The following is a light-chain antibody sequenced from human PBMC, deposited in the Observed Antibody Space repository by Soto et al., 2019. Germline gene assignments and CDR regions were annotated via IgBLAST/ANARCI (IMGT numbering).Light chain of an antibody. V-gene: IGKV3-20*01. CDR2: GTS. J-gene: IGKJ1*01. CDR3: QQYGSSSWT. Sequence: EIVLTQSPGTLSLSPGERATLSCRASQSVSSSYLAWYQQKPGQAPRLLIYGTSSRATAVPDRFSGSGSGTDFTLTISRLEHEDFAVYYCQQYGSSSWTFGQGTKVDIK. CDR1: QSVSSSY.